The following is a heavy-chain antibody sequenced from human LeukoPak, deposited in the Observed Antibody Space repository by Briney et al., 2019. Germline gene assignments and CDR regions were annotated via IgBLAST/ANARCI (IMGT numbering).Heavy chain of an antibody. CDR2: ITSGGTA. V-gene: IGHV3-23*01. J-gene: IGHJ4*02. CDR1: GFTFSNSA. CDR3: ARDKAHATADY. Sequence: GGSLRLSCAASGFTFSNSAMNWVRQAPGRGLEWVSAITSGGTALYPDSVKGRFTISRDNSKNTLYLQMDSLRAEDTAVYYCARDKAHATADYWGQGTLVTVSS. D-gene: IGHD5-18*01.